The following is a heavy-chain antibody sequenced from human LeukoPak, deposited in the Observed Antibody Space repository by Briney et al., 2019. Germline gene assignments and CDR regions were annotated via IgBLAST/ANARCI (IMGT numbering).Heavy chain of an antibody. V-gene: IGHV4-59*08. Sequence: SETLSLTCSVSGGSVINYYWTWIRQPPGKRLEWLGYSYYSGTTNYNPSLKSRVSILVDTSKNQFSLKLTSVTAADTAVYYCARQLARFDFWGQGILVTVSS. CDR3: ARQLARFDF. CDR1: GGSVINYY. CDR2: SYYSGTT. J-gene: IGHJ4*02.